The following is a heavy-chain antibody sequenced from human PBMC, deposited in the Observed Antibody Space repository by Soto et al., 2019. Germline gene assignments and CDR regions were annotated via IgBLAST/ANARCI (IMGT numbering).Heavy chain of an antibody. CDR2: ISGSGGST. CDR3: ANPPGGLCFGELLVKYYYYLDF. D-gene: IGHD3-10*01. CDR1: GFTFSSYA. Sequence: PGGSLRLSCAASGFTFSSYAMSWVRQAPGKGLEWVSAISGSGGSTYYADSVKGRFTISRDNSKNTLYLQMNSLRAEDTAVYYCANPPGGLCFGELLVKYYYYLDFWGKGTTVTVSS. J-gene: IGHJ6*03. V-gene: IGHV3-23*01.